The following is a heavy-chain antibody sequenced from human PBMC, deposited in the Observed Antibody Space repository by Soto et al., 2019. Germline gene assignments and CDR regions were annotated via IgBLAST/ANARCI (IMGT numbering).Heavy chain of an antibody. V-gene: IGHV3-23*01. D-gene: IGHD3-22*01. CDR3: AKDPTNTYYYDSSGPGYFDY. CDR1: GFTFSSYA. Sequence: GGSLSLSCAASGFTFSSYAMSWVRQAPGKGLEWVSAISGSGGSTYYADSVKGRFTISRDNSKNTLYLQMNSLRAEDTAVYYCAKDPTNTYYYDSSGPGYFDYWGQGTLVTVSS. J-gene: IGHJ4*02. CDR2: ISGSGGST.